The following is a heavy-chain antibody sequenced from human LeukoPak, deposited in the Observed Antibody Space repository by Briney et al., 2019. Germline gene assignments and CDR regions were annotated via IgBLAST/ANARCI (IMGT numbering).Heavy chain of an antibody. CDR2: INPNSGGT. J-gene: IGHJ5*02. CDR1: GYTFTGYY. Sequence: ASVKVSCKASGYTFTGYYMHWVRQAPGQGLEWMGWINPNSGGTNYAQKFQGRVTMTRDTSISTAYMELSRLRSDDTAVYYCARARGITIFGVVIGWFDPWGQGTLVTVSS. V-gene: IGHV1-2*02. CDR3: ARARGITIFGVVIGWFDP. D-gene: IGHD3-3*01.